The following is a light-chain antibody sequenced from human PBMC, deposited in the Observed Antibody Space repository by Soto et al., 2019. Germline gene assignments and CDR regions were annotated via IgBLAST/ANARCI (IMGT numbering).Light chain of an antibody. CDR1: QSIGNW. CDR2: DAS. Sequence: DVQLTQAPPTLSASVGDRVTITCRASQSIGNWLAWYQQKPGKAPNLLIYDASTLENGVPSRFSGSASGTDFTLTISSLQPYDFATYYCQQYNSYSPRTFGQGTKVDI. CDR3: QQYNSYSPRT. J-gene: IGKJ1*01. V-gene: IGKV1-5*01.